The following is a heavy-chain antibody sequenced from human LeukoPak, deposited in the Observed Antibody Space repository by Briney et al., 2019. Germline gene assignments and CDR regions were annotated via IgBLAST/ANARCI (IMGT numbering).Heavy chain of an antibody. J-gene: IGHJ4*02. CDR3: AGASQLLYVFDF. D-gene: IGHD2-2*02. CDR1: GFTVSSNY. Sequence: GGSLRLSCAASGFTVSSNYMSWVRQAPGKGLEWVSVIYSGGSTYYADSVKGRFTISRDNSKNTLYLQMNSLRAEDTAVYYCAGASQLLYVFDFWGQGTLVTVSS. V-gene: IGHV3-53*01. CDR2: IYSGGST.